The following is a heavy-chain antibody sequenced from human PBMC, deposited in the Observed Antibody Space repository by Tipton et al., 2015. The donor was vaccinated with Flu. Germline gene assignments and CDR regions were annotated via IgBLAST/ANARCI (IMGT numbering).Heavy chain of an antibody. CDR2: VYYSGST. CDR3: ARVSPGVESWFDP. D-gene: IGHD3-3*01. CDR1: GGSISSYY. V-gene: IGHV4-59*12. J-gene: IGHJ5*02. Sequence: LSLTCTVSGGSISSYYWSWIRQPPGKGLEWIGYVYYSGSTNYNPSLKSRVTISVDTSKNQFSLKLISVTAADTAVYYCARVSPGVESWFDPWGQGTLVAVSS.